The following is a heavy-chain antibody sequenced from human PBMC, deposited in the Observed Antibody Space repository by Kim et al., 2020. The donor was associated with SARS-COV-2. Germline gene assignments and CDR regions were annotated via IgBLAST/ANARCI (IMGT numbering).Heavy chain of an antibody. CDR1: GYIFSDYY. J-gene: IGHJ5*02. CDR3: ARDGGSGKESLYSVYH. V-gene: IGHV1-2*02. Sequence: ASVKVSCKASGYIFSDYYIHWVRQAPGQGLEWMGWINPNSGGTKYAQKFQGRVTMTRDTSNSTAYMELSRLRSDDTAMYYCARDGGSGKESLYSVYHLGQGNLVPVSS. D-gene: IGHD3-10*01. CDR2: INPNSGGT.